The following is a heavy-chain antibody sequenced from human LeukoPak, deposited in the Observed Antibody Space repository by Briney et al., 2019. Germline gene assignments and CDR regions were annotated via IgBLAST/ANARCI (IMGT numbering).Heavy chain of an antibody. J-gene: IGHJ5*02. Sequence: GASVKVSYKASGSTFTSYGISWVRPAPGQGLEWMGWISAYNGNTNYPQKLQGRVTMTTDTSTSTAYMELRSLRSDDTAVYYCARKKGEANWFDPWGQGTLVSVSS. D-gene: IGHD3-16*01. V-gene: IGHV1-18*04. CDR3: ARKKGEANWFDP. CDR2: ISAYNGNT. CDR1: GSTFTSYG.